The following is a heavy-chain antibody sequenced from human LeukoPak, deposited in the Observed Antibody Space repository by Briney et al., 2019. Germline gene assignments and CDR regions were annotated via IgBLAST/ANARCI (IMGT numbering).Heavy chain of an antibody. J-gene: IGHJ4*02. D-gene: IGHD3-3*01. V-gene: IGHV1-8*03. Sequence: ASVKVSCKASGYTFTSYDINWVRQATGQGLEWMGWMNPNSGNTGYAQKFQGRVTITRNTSMSTAYMELSSLRSEDTAVYYCARSKNDFWSGYRERYFDYWGQGTLVTVSS. CDR3: ARSKNDFWSGYRERYFDY. CDR2: MNPNSGNT. CDR1: GYTFTSYD.